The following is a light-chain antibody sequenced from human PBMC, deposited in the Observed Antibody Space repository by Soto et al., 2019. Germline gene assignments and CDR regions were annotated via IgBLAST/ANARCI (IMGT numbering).Light chain of an antibody. Sequence: DVVMTQFPDSLAVSLGERATLSCKSGQRLLYTPNNYNYLAWYQQKAGQPPKLLIYWASTRDSGVPDRFSGSGSGTDFNLTISNLQAEDVAVYFCQQYYSAPGTFGQGTRVEIK. CDR2: WAS. CDR3: QQYYSAPGT. V-gene: IGKV4-1*01. CDR1: QRLLYTPNNYNY. J-gene: IGKJ1*01.